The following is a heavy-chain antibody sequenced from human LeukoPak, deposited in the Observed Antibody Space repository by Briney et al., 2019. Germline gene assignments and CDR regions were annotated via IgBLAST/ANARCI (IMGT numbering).Heavy chain of an antibody. CDR1: GGSISTGGYY. D-gene: IGHD3-10*01. CDR3: ARGLGSGSSISYYGMDV. J-gene: IGHJ6*02. CDR2: INHSGST. Sequence: PSQTLSLTCTVSGGSISTGGYYWSWIRQPPGQGLEWIGSINHSGSTNYNPSLKSRVTISVDTSKNQFSLKLISVTAADTAVYYCARGLGSGSSISYYGMDVWGQGTTVTVSS. V-gene: IGHV4-30-2*01.